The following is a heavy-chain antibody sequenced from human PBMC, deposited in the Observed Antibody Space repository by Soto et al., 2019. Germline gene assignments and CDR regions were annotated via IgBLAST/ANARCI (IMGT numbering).Heavy chain of an antibody. CDR1: GFTFSDSY. V-gene: IGHV3-11*01. CDR2: ISGSAITT. J-gene: IGHJ4*02. Sequence: QVQLVESGGGLVKPGGSVRLSCAASGFTFSDSYMSWVRQAPGKGLEWVSYISGSAITTSHADSVKGRFTISRDNGKNSVYLQMVSLRAEDTAVYYCAEFLGGIPARPFDSWGQGTRVTVSS. CDR3: AEFLGGIPARPFDS. D-gene: IGHD6-6*01.